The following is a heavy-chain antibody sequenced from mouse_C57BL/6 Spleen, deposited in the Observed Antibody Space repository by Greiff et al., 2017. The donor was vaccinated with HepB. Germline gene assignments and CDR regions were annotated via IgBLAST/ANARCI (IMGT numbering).Heavy chain of an antibody. J-gene: IGHJ3*01. Sequence: VQLQESGAELVRPGASVTLSCKASGYTFTDYEMHWVKQTPVHGLEWIGAIDPETGGTAYNQKFKGKAILTADKSSSTAYMELRSLTSEDSAVYYCTRSGIYDYRAYWGQGTLVTVSA. CDR2: IDPETGGT. CDR1: GYTFTDYE. CDR3: TRSGIYDYRAY. V-gene: IGHV1-15*01. D-gene: IGHD2-4*01.